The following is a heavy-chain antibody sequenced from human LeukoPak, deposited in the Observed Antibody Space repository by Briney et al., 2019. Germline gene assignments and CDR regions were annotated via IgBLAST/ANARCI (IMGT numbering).Heavy chain of an antibody. CDR1: GGSFSGYY. Sequence: PSETLSLTCAVYGGSFSGYYWSWIRQPPGKGLEWIGEINHSGSTNYNPSLKSRVTISVNTSKNQFSLKLSSATAADTAVYYCARVPSPRGYYYVDVWGKGTTVTVSS. CDR3: ARVPSPRGYYYVDV. D-gene: IGHD1-26*01. V-gene: IGHV4-34*01. CDR2: INHSGST. J-gene: IGHJ6*03.